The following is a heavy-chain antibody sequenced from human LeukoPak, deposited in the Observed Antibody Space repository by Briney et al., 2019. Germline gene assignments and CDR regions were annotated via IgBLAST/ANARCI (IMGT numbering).Heavy chain of an antibody. V-gene: IGHV4-30-4*01. CDR1: GGSISSGDYY. CDR3: AREYGVNYYDSSGYLDY. Sequence: PSQTLSLTFTVSGGSISSGDYYWSWIRQPPGKGLEWIGYIYYSGSTYYNPSLKSRVTISVDTSKNQFSLKLSSVTAADTAVYYCAREYGVNYYDSSGYLDYWGQGTLVTVSS. D-gene: IGHD3-22*01. J-gene: IGHJ4*02. CDR2: IYYSGST.